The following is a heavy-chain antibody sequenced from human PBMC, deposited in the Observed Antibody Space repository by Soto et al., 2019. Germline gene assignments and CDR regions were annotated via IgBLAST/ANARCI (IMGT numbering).Heavy chain of an antibody. V-gene: IGHV4-38-2*02. CDR2: IYHSGST. J-gene: IGHJ5*02. Sequence: SETLSLTCAVSGYSISSGYYWGWIRQPPGXGLEWIGSIYHSGSTYYNPSLKSRVTISVGTSKNQFSLKLSSVTAADTAVYYCARDYLGDYYDSSGYNWFDPWGQGTLVTVSS. D-gene: IGHD3-22*01. CDR3: ARDYLGDYYDSSGYNWFDP. CDR1: GYSISSGYY.